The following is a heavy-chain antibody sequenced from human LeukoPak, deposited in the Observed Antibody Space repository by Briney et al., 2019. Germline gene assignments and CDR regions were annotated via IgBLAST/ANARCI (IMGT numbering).Heavy chain of an antibody. CDR2: TSAGGDIT. D-gene: IGHD3-22*01. CDR1: GFTVSSNY. Sequence: GGSLRLSCAASGFTVSSNYMSWVRQTPGKGLESVSSTSAGGDITHYAESVKGRFIISRDNSKNTLYLQMNSLRAEDTAIYFCAFLDSSGFYYGRLRYWGQGTPVTVSS. J-gene: IGHJ4*02. V-gene: IGHV3-23*01. CDR3: AFLDSSGFYYGRLRY.